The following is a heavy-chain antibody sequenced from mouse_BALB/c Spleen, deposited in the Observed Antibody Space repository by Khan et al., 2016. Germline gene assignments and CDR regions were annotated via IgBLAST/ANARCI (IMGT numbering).Heavy chain of an antibody. CDR3: AREDYDGPADY. CDR2: INTYTGEP. CDR1: VYTFTNYG. Sequence: QIQLVQSGPELKKPGETVKISCKASVYTFTNYGMNWVKQAPGKGLKWMGWINTYTGEPTYADDFKGRFAFSLDTSASTAYLQINNLKNEDTATYFCAREDYDGPADYWGQGTTLTVSS. J-gene: IGHJ2*01. V-gene: IGHV9-3-1*01. D-gene: IGHD2-4*01.